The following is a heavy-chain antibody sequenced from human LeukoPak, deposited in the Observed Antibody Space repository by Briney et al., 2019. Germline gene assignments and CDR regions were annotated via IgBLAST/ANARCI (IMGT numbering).Heavy chain of an antibody. CDR1: GFTFSSYG. CDR2: ISDSGGST. J-gene: IGHJ4*02. Sequence: PGGTLRLSCAASGFTFSSYGMSWVRQAPGKGLEWVSAISDSGGSTYYADSVEGRFTISRDNSKNTLYLQMNSLRAEDTAVYYCARVVPPTDYGSGSYFWDPYYFDYWGQGTLVTVSS. CDR3: ARVVPPTDYGSGSYFWDPYYFDY. V-gene: IGHV3-23*01. D-gene: IGHD3-10*01.